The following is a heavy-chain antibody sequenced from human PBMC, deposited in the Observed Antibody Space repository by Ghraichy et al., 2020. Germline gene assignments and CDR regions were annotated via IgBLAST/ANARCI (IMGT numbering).Heavy chain of an antibody. V-gene: IGHV4-30-2*01. CDR3: ATSSTSNSSYTV. J-gene: IGHJ4*02. CDR1: GGSISRGPYS. CDR2: IYHSGNT. Sequence: SETLSLTCAVSGGSISRGPYSWSWIRQPPGKGLEWIGYIYHSGNTYYNPSLKSRVIISVDRSKNQFSLKLSSVTAADTATYYCATSSTSNSSYTVWGRGTLVTVSS. D-gene: IGHD2-2*02.